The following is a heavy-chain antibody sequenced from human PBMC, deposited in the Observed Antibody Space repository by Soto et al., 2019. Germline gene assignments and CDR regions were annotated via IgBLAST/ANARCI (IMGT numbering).Heavy chain of an antibody. Sequence: SETLSLTCTVSGGSISSSSYYWGWIRHPPGKGLEWIGSIYYSGSTYYNPSLKSRVTISVDTSKNQFSLKLSSVTAADTAVYYCARRPYSNYDYYFDYWGQGTLVTVSS. J-gene: IGHJ4*02. CDR1: GGSISSSSYY. CDR2: IYYSGST. CDR3: ARRPYSNYDYYFDY. D-gene: IGHD4-4*01. V-gene: IGHV4-39*01.